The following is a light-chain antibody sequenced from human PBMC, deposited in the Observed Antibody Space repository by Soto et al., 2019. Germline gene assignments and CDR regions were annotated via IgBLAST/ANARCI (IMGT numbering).Light chain of an antibody. V-gene: IGLV1-40*01. CDR2: GNS. CDR1: RSNIGAGYD. CDR3: QSYDSSLSGSV. Sequence: QSVLTQPPSVSGAPGQRVTISCTGSRSNIGAGYDVHWYQQLPGTAPKLLIYGNSNRPSGVPDRFSGSKSGTSAPLAITGLQAEDEADYYCQSYDSSLSGSVFGGGTQLTVL. J-gene: IGLJ7*01.